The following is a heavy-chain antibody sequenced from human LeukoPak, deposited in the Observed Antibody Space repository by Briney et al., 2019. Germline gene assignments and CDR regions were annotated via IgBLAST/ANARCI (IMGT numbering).Heavy chain of an antibody. V-gene: IGHV3-48*01. J-gene: IGHJ5*01. D-gene: IGHD2-15*01. CDR1: GFTFSSYS. CDR3: ARDVGYCSGGSCYRWFAS. Sequence: GGSLRLSCAASGFTFSSYSISWVRQAPGKGLEWVSYISTSSAVMYYADSVKGRFTISRDDARNSVSLQMNSLRADDAAVYYCARDVGYCSGGSCYRWFASWGQGTLVIVSS. CDR2: ISTSSAVM.